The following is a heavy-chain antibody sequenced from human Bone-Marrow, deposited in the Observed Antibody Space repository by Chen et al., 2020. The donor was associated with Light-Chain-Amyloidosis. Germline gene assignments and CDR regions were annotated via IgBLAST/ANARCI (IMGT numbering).Heavy chain of an antibody. Sequence: QVQLQDSGPGLVKPSEILPLTCTVSGDSVTDYYWSWIRQPPGKALEWRGYIYYSASPNYNPSLESRISISVDPSNNQFSLNLRSVTAAETAVYYCATHTVFGATIWGQGAPVTVSS. CDR3: ATHTVFGATI. CDR2: IYYSASP. J-gene: IGHJ4*02. D-gene: IGHD1-26*01. CDR1: GDSVTDYY. V-gene: IGHV4-59*02.